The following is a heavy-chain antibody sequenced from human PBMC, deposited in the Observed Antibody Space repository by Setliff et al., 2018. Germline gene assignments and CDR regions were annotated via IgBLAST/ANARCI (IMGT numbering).Heavy chain of an antibody. Sequence: SVKVSCKASGYTFSNYGISWVRQAPGQGLEWMGGIIPIFGTTNYAHSFKGRVTFTADDSTSTAYMDLSRLTSEDTAVYYCARVLGVDFQYYYLDIWGKGTTVTVSS. V-gene: IGHV1-69*13. J-gene: IGHJ6*03. CDR1: GYTFSNYG. D-gene: IGHD2-21*01. CDR2: IIPIFGTT. CDR3: ARVLGVDFQYYYLDI.